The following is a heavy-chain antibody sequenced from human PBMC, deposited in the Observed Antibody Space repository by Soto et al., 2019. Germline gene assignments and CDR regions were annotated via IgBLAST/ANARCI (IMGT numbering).Heavy chain of an antibody. CDR2: INSDGSST. CDR1: GFTYSSYW. J-gene: IGHJ4*02. CDR3: ARGEMAKIWPFGY. V-gene: IGHV3-74*01. Sequence: EVQLVESGGGLVQPGGSLRLSCAASGFTYSSYWMHWVRQAPGKGLVWVSRINSDGSSTTYADSVKGRFTISRDNAKNKLYLQINSLRAEDTAIYYCARGEMAKIWPFGYWGQGTLVTVSS. D-gene: IGHD5-12*01.